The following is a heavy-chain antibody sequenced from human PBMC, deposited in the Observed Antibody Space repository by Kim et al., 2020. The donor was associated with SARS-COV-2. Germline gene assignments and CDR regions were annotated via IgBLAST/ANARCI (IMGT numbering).Heavy chain of an antibody. CDR3: ARDPKQLVRDSYYYYYYMDV. Sequence: VGSLRLSCAASGFTFSDYYMSWIRQAPGKGLEWVSYISSSGSTIYYADSVKGRFTISRDNAKNSLYLQMNSLRAEDTAVYYCARDPKQLVRDSYYYYYYMDVWGKGTTVTVSS. D-gene: IGHD6-13*01. CDR2: ISSSGSTI. CDR1: GFTFSDYY. V-gene: IGHV3-11*01. J-gene: IGHJ6*03.